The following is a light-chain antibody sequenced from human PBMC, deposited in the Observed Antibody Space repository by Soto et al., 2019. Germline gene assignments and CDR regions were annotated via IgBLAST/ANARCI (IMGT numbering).Light chain of an antibody. V-gene: IGKV1-33*01. CDR3: QQYDNLTLA. CDR2: DAS. CDR1: QSISSY. J-gene: IGKJ4*01. Sequence: DIQMTQSPSTLSASVGDSVTITCRASQSISSYLNWYQQKQGKAPKFXIYDASNLETGVLSRFSGSGSGTDFTFTISSLQPEDIETDYCQQYDNLTLAFGGGTQVDI.